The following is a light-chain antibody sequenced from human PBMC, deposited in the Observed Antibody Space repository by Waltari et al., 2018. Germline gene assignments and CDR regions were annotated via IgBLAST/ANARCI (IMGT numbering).Light chain of an antibody. V-gene: IGLV2-14*03. CDR1: GSDVGSYVY. CDR2: DVR. Sequence: QSALTQPASVSGSPGQSITISCIGTGSDVGSYVYVSWYQQPPGTAPKLMIFDVRNRPSGVSNRFSGSKSGNTASLTISGLQADDEADYYCSSYTSSGTVIFGGGTKLTVL. CDR3: SSYTSSGTVI. J-gene: IGLJ2*01.